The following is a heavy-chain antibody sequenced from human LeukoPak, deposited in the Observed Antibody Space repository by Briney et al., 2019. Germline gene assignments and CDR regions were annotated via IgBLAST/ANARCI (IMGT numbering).Heavy chain of an antibody. CDR2: INPKSSGA. Sequence: ASVKVSCKASGYTFTDYYMHWVRQAPGQGLEWMGWINPKSSGARNAQNFQGRVTMTRDTSIRTAYMELSRLRSDDTAVYYCARELPYFGSGNQDAFDIWGQGTMVTVSS. D-gene: IGHD3-10*01. CDR3: ARELPYFGSGNQDAFDI. V-gene: IGHV1-2*02. J-gene: IGHJ3*02. CDR1: GYTFTDYY.